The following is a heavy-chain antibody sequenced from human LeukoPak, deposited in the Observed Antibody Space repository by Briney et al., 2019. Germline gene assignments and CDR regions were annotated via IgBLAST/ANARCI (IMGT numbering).Heavy chain of an antibody. D-gene: IGHD6-6*01. CDR1: GDSVSSNSAA. CDR2: TYYRSKWYN. Sequence: SQTLSLTCAISGDSVSSNSAAWNWIRQSPSRGLEWLGRTYYRSKWYNDYAVSVKSRITINPDTSKNQFSLQLNSVTPEDTAVYYCARETPIAARPAGHYYYYYMDVWGKGTTVTVSS. V-gene: IGHV6-1*01. CDR3: ARETPIAARPAGHYYYYYMDV. J-gene: IGHJ6*03.